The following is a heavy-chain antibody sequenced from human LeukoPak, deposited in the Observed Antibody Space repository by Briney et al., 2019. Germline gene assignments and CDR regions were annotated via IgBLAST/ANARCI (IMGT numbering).Heavy chain of an antibody. CDR3: ARHSGSYLYGMDV. Sequence: SETLSLTCTVSGGSISSYYWSWLRQPPGKGLEWIGYIYYSGSTNYNPSLKSQVTISVDTSKNQFSLKLSSVTAADTAVYYCARHSGSYLYGMDVWGQGTTVTVSS. CDR1: GGSISSYY. J-gene: IGHJ6*02. D-gene: IGHD1-26*01. CDR2: IYYSGST. V-gene: IGHV4-59*08.